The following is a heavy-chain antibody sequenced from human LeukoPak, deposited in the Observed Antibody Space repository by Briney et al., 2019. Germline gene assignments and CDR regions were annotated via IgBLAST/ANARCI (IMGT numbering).Heavy chain of an antibody. CDR2: INWNGGST. D-gene: IGHD6-13*01. V-gene: IGHV3-20*04. CDR3: ARDIEAAGLFLDY. Sequence: GGSLRLSCAASGFTFDYYGMTWVRQAPGKGLEWVSGINWNGGSTDYADSVKGRFTISRDNAKNSLYLQMNSLRAEDTAVYYCARDIEAAGLFLDYWGQGTLVTVSS. J-gene: IGHJ4*02. CDR1: GFTFDYYG.